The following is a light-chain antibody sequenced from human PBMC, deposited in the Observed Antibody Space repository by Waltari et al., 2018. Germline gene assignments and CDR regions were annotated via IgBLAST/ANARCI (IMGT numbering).Light chain of an antibody. CDR1: NIGSKS. CDR2: DDS. Sequence: SYVLTQPPPVSVAPGQTARVTCGGNNIGSKSVHWYQQRPGQAPILVLYDDSDRPSGIPDRFSGSNSGNTATLTISRVEAGDEADYYCQVWDGSTDVVFGGGTKLTVL. CDR3: QVWDGSTDVV. J-gene: IGLJ2*01. V-gene: IGLV3-21*02.